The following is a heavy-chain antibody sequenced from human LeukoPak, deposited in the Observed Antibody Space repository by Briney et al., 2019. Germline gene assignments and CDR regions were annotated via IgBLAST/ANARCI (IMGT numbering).Heavy chain of an antibody. CDR3: ARASAAAGTSVDY. Sequence: PSGTLSLTCFISGGSISSYFWSWVRQPAGQGLEWFGRTYTSGTTNYNTSLMSRVTLSLATSKNQFSLKLSSVTAADTAVYYCARASAAAGTSVDYWGQGTTVTVSS. J-gene: IGHJ4*03. CDR1: GGSISSYF. D-gene: IGHD6-13*01. CDR2: TYTSGTT. V-gene: IGHV4-4*07.